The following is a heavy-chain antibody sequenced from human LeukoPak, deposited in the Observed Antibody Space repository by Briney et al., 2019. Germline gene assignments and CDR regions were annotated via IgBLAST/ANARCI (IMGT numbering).Heavy chain of an antibody. Sequence: SETLSLTCAVYGGSFSGYYWSWIRQPPGKGLEWIGEINHSGSTNYNPSLKSRVTISVDTSKNQFSLKLSSVTAADTAVYYCARDSYYYDSSGYPSWFDPWGQGTLVTVSS. CDR2: INHSGST. CDR1: GGSFSGYY. D-gene: IGHD3-22*01. J-gene: IGHJ5*02. CDR3: ARDSYYYDSSGYPSWFDP. V-gene: IGHV4-34*01.